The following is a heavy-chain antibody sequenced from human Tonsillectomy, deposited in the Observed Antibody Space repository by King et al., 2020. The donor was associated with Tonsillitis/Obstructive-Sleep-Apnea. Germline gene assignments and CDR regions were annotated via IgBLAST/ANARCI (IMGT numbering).Heavy chain of an antibody. CDR3: AKDSLQEGTIFGVVVGSANWFDP. Sequence: VLLVESGGGLVQPGGSLRLSCAASGYTFSNYAMSWVRQAPGKGLEWVSAISGSGDSTYYADSVKGRFTVSRDNSKNTLYLQMSSLRVEDTAVYYCAKDSLQEGTIFGVVVGSANWFDPWGQGTLVTVSS. CDR2: ISGSGDST. V-gene: IGHV3-23*04. J-gene: IGHJ5*02. D-gene: IGHD3-3*01. CDR1: GYTFSNYA.